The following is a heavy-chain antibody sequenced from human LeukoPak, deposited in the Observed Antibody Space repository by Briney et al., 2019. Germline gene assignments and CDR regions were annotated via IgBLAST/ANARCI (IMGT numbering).Heavy chain of an antibody. J-gene: IGHJ4*02. V-gene: IGHV4-61*02. Sequence: SETLSLTCTVSGGSISSGSYYWSWIRQPAGKGLEWIGRIYTSGSTNYNPSLKSRVTISVDTSKNQFSLKLSSVTAADTAVYYCAREGGQWLSRLDYWGQGTLDTVSS. CDR1: GGSISSGSYY. D-gene: IGHD6-19*01. CDR3: AREGGQWLSRLDY. CDR2: IYTSGST.